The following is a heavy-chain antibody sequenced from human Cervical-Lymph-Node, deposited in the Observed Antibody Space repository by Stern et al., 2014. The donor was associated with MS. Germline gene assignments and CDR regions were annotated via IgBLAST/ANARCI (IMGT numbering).Heavy chain of an antibody. J-gene: IGHJ4*02. CDR3: AREKHYYDDSGYNEGPLDY. D-gene: IGHD3-22*01. Sequence: EVQLVESGGGFVQPGGSLRLSCAPSGFSFGVYSMIWVRQAPGQGLEWVSYISHTGATIYYADSVQGRFTISRDKADNSLYLQMNSLRAEDTAVYFCAREKHYYDDSGYNEGPLDYWGQGTLVTVSS. CDR1: GFSFGVYS. CDR2: ISHTGATI. V-gene: IGHV3-48*01.